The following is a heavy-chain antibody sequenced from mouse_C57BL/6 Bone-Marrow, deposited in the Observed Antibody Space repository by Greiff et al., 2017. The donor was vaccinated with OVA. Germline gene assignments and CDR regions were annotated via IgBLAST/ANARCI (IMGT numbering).Heavy chain of an antibody. CDR1: GYTFTSYW. CDR3: ARSASNFGAWFAY. CDR2: IDPNSGGT. Sequence: QVQLQQPGAELVKPGASVKLSCKASGYTFTSYWMHWVKQRPGRGLEWIGRIDPNSGGTTYNEKFKSKATLTVDKPSSTAYMQLSSLTSEDSAVYYCARSASNFGAWFAYWGQGTLVTVSA. D-gene: IGHD2-5*01. J-gene: IGHJ3*01. V-gene: IGHV1-72*01.